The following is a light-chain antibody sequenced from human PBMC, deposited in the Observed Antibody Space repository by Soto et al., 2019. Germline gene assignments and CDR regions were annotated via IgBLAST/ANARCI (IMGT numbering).Light chain of an antibody. Sequence: IQLTHSPSSLSASVGDRVTITCLASQGISSYLAWYQQKPGKAPKLLIYAASSLQSGVPSRFSGSGSGTDFTLTISSLQPEDFATYYCQQSYSTSCTFGQGTMVDIK. CDR1: QGISSY. CDR3: QQSYSTSCT. CDR2: AAS. J-gene: IGKJ1*01. V-gene: IGKV1-39*01.